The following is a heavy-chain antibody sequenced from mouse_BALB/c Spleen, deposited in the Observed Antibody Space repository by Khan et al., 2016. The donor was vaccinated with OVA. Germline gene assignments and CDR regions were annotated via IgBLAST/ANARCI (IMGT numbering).Heavy chain of an antibody. CDR2: INPNNGYT. D-gene: IGHD2-5*01. CDR1: GYTFTSYT. J-gene: IGHJ3*01. CDR3: VRDGAYYRNYGWFAY. V-gene: IGHV1-4*01. Sequence: QVQLQQSGAELARPGASVKMSCKTSGYTFTSYTIHWIKLRPGQGLEWIGYINPNNGYTNYNQKFKDKATLTEDKSSTTVYMQLISLTSDDSAIYNYVRDGAYYRNYGWFAYWGQGTLVTVSA.